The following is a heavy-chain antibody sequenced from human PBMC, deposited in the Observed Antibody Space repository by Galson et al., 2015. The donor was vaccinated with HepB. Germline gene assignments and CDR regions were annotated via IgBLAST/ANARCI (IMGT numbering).Heavy chain of an antibody. Sequence: SVKVSCKASGYTFTSYYMHWVRQAPGQGLEWMGIINPSGGSTSYAQKFQGRVTMTRDTSTSTVYMELSSLRPEDTAVYYCATSLGGDVDTAMPNDYWGQGTLVTVSS. CDR2: INPSGGST. D-gene: IGHD5-18*01. J-gene: IGHJ4*02. CDR3: ATSLGGDVDTAMPNDY. CDR1: GYTFTSYY. V-gene: IGHV1-46*01.